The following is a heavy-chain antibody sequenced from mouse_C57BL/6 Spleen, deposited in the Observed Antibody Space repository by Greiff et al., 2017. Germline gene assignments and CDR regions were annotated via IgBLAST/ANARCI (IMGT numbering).Heavy chain of an antibody. CDR3: ARRVVNYFDY. CDR2: IDPSDSYT. V-gene: IGHV1-50*01. D-gene: IGHD1-3*01. J-gene: IGHJ2*01. Sequence: QVQLQQPGAELVKPGASVKLSCKASGYTFTSYWMQWVKQRPGQGLEWIGEIDPSDSYTNYNQKFKGKATLTVDTSSSTAYMQLSSLTSEDSAVYYCARRVVNYFDYWGQGTTRTVSS. CDR1: GYTFTSYW.